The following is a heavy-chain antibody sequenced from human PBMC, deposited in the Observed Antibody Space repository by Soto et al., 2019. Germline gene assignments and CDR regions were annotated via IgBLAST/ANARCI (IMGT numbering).Heavy chain of an antibody. CDR2: ISGGIGST. J-gene: IGHJ4*02. Sequence: EVQLLESGGGLVQPGGSLRLSCVASGFSFGTYAMTWVRQVPGKGLEWVSTISGGIGSTFYADSVKGRFTISRDISKKMLFLHMNSLRVEDTCTYYCAKGAARYFDYWGRGTLVTVSS. D-gene: IGHD1-26*01. CDR3: AKGAARYFDY. V-gene: IGHV3-23*01. CDR1: GFSFGTYA.